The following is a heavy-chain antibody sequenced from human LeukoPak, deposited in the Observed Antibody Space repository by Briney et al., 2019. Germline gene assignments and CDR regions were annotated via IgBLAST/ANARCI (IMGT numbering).Heavy chain of an antibody. CDR1: GFTFTNAW. D-gene: IGHD3-10*01. J-gene: IGHJ4*02. CDR2: IKSNTDGGTT. Sequence: GSLRLSCAASGFTFTNAWMSWVRQAPGKGLEWVGRIKSNTDGGTTDYAAPVTGRFTISRDDSKNTLYLQMNSPKTEDTAVYYCTTGIFRGLNRGNFWGQGTLVTVSS. V-gene: IGHV3-15*01. CDR3: TTGIFRGLNRGNF.